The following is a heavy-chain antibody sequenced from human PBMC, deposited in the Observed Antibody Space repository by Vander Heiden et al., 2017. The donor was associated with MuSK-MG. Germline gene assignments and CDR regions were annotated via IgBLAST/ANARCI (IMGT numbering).Heavy chain of an antibody. V-gene: IGHV1-3*04. CDR2: INTGSANT. J-gene: IGHJ4*02. CDR1: GYTFTSYA. D-gene: IGHD1-26*01. CDR3: ARAGGKWNFDN. Sequence: QVQLVQSGAEVQTPGASVKVSCKTSGYTFTSYAIHWVRHAPGQRLEGMGWINTGSANTKSSPEFQGRVTITRDTSAITAYMELSSLRSEDTAVYDCARAGGKWNFDNWGQGTLVTVSS.